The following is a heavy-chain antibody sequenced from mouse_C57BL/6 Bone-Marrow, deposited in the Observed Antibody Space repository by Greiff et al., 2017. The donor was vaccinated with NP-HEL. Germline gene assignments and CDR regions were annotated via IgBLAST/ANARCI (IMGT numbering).Heavy chain of an antibody. V-gene: IGHV1-61*01. D-gene: IGHD3-2*02. CDR1: GYTFTSYW. CDR3: ARGAQAPWFAY. Sequence: VQLQQPGAELVRPGSSVKLSCKASGYTFTSYWMDWVKQRPGQGLEWIGNIYPSDSETHYNQKFKDKATLTVDKSSSTAYMQLSSLTSEDSAVYYCARGAQAPWFAYWGQGTLATVSA. J-gene: IGHJ3*01. CDR2: IYPSDSET.